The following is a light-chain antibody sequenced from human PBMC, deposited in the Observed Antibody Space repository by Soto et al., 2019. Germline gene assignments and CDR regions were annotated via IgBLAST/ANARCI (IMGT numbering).Light chain of an antibody. V-gene: IGKV3-15*01. J-gene: IGKJ2*01. Sequence: EIVLTQSPGTLSLSPGGGATLSCSASQSVRTNYLAWYQQKPGQAPRLIIYGASTTATGIPARFSGSGSGTECTLTISSLQSEDFAVYNCQQYNKWPRTFGQGTKV. CDR3: QQYNKWPRT. CDR1: QSVRTN. CDR2: GAS.